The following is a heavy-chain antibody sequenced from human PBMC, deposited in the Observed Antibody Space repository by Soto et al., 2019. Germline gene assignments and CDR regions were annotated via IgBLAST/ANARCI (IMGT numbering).Heavy chain of an antibody. V-gene: IGHV3-33*01. J-gene: IGHJ4*02. CDR3: ARDAKTVETTGGFDY. Sequence: QVQLVDSGGGVVQPGRSLRLSCAASGFIFSSYGMHWVRQAPGKGLEWVAGIWFDGSNKYYADSVKGRFTISRDNSRNKLYLQMNGLRAEDTAVYYGARDAKTVETTGGFDYWGQGTLVTVSS. CDR2: IWFDGSNK. CDR1: GFIFSSYG. D-gene: IGHD1-26*01.